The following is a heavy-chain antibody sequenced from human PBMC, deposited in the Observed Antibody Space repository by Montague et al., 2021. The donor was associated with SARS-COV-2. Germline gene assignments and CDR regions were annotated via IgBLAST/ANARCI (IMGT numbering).Heavy chain of an antibody. V-gene: IGHV4-39*02. CDR1: GGSISSSNYY. CDR2: IYDSGST. Sequence: SETLSLTSTVSGGSISSSNYYRDWIRQPPGKGLEWIGSIYDSGSTYYNPSLKSRVTISVDTSKNHFSLKLSSVTAADTAVYYCARRGRKLLPVATTIGGFDIWGQGTMVTVSS. CDR3: ARRGRKLLPVATTIGGFDI. D-gene: IGHD5-12*01. J-gene: IGHJ3*02.